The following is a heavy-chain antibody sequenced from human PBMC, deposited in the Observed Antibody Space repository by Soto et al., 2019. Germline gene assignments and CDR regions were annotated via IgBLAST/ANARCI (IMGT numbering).Heavy chain of an antibody. CDR2: IDPSNSYT. D-gene: IGHD6-13*01. Sequence: PGESLKISCKGSGYSFTTYWISWVRQMPGKGLERMGRIDPSNSYTTYSPSFQDHVTISADKSINTAYLQWSSLKSSDTVMFYCARDSSRYHFGMDVWGQGTTVTVSS. J-gene: IGHJ6*02. CDR1: GYSFTTYW. CDR3: ARDSSRYHFGMDV. V-gene: IGHV5-10-1*01.